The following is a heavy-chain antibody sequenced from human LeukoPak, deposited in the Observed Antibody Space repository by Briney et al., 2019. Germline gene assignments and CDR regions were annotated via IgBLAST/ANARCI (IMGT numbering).Heavy chain of an antibody. CDR1: GYTFTSYA. Sequence: ASVKVSCKASGYTFTSYAMHWVRQAPGQRLEWMGWINAGNGNTKYSQKFQGRVTMTRDTSTSTVYMELSSLRSEDTAVYYCARDLRDFIKTDSSPWSGMDVWGQGTTVTVSS. D-gene: IGHD3-22*01. J-gene: IGHJ6*02. CDR2: INAGNGNT. V-gene: IGHV1-3*01. CDR3: ARDLRDFIKTDSSPWSGMDV.